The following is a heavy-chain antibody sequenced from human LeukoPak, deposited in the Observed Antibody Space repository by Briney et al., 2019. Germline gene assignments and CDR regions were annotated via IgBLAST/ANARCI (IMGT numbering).Heavy chain of an antibody. CDR1: GGSISSYY. V-gene: IGHV4-59*01. CDR3: ARGGSGWYFVYYMDV. Sequence: PSETLSLTCSVSGGSISSYYWSWIRQPPGKGLERIGDIYYSGSTNYTPPLTSRVTTSVYTPKHQFSLQLSSVSAADRAVYYCARGGSGWYFVYYMDVWGKGTTVTVSS. J-gene: IGHJ6*03. D-gene: IGHD6-19*01. CDR2: IYYSGST.